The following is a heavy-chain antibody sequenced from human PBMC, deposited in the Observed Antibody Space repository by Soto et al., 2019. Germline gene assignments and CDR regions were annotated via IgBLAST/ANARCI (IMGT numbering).Heavy chain of an antibody. CDR3: ARDLRAAGRPGMDV. Sequence: QVRLVQSGAEVEKPGSSVKVSCKASGGSFSSYAISWVRQAPGQGLEWMGGIIPIVGTGNYAQNFQGRVTITADESTSTAYMELSSLRSEDTAMYYCARDLRAAGRPGMDVWGQGTTVTVSS. J-gene: IGHJ6*02. CDR2: IIPIVGTG. D-gene: IGHD6-13*01. V-gene: IGHV1-69*01. CDR1: GGSFSSYA.